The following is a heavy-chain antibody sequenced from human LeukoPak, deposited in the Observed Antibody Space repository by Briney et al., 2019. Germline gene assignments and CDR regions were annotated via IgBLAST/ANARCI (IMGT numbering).Heavy chain of an antibody. CDR2: IYTSGST. V-gene: IGHV4-4*07. D-gene: IGHD3-10*01. CDR1: GGSISSYY. J-gene: IGHJ6*03. Sequence: SETLSLTCTVSGGSISSYYWSWIRQPPGKGLEWIGRIYTSGSTNYNPSLKSRVTMSVDTSKNQFSLKLSSVTAADTAVYYCAREHLITMVRGDYYYYYMDVWGKGTTVTISS. CDR3: AREHLITMVRGDYYYYYMDV.